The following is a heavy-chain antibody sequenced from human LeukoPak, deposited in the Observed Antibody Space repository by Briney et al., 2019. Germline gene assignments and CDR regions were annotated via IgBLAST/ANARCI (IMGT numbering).Heavy chain of an antibody. Sequence: PGRSLRLSCAASGFTFSSYGMHWVHQAPGKGLEWVAVISYDGSNKYYADSVKGRFTISRDNSKNTLVLQMNSLRAEDTAVYYCAKEFQGIQLWYYFDYWGQGTLVTVSS. CDR1: GFTFSSYG. V-gene: IGHV3-30*18. CDR3: AKEFQGIQLWYYFDY. J-gene: IGHJ4*02. D-gene: IGHD5-18*01. CDR2: ISYDGSNK.